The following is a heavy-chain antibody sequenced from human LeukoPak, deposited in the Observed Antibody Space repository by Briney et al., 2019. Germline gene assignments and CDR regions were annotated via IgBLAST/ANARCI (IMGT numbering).Heavy chain of an antibody. Sequence: GGSLRLSCVVSGFTFGNYAMSWIRQAPGKGLEWVSAISGSGGSTHSADSVKGRFTISRDNSKDTLYLQMNSLRAEDTAVYYCARDVDIGAFDIWGQGTMVTVSS. CDR3: ARDVDIGAFDI. CDR2: ISGSGGST. CDR1: GFTFGNYA. V-gene: IGHV3-23*01. J-gene: IGHJ3*02. D-gene: IGHD5-24*01.